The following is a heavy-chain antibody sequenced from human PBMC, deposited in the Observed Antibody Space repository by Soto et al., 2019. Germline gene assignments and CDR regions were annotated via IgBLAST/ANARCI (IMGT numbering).Heavy chain of an antibody. CDR1: GYIFTDYW. J-gene: IGHJ4*02. V-gene: IGHV5-51*01. Sequence: ESLTISCTGSGYIFTDYWINLVRQMPGKGLEWMGIIYPDDSDTRYSPSFQGQVTISVDKSITTAYLQWSDLKASDTAIYYCARRLGSRKNGGPYYPDSWGQGTLVTVYS. D-gene: IGHD6-13*01. CDR3: ARRLGSRKNGGPYYPDS. CDR2: IYPDDSDT.